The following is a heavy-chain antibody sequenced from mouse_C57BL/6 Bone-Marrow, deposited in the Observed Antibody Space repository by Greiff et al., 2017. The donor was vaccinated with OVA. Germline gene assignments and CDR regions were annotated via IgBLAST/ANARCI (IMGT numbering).Heavy chain of an antibody. Sequence: EVQLQQSGGGLVQPGGSLKLSCAASGFTFSDYYMYWVRQTPEKRLEWVAYISNGGGSTYYPDTVKGRFTISRDNAKNTLYLQMSRLKSEDTAMYYCALLWGYAMDYWGQGTSVTVSS. CDR2: ISNGGGST. CDR3: ALLWGYAMDY. CDR1: GFTFSDYY. J-gene: IGHJ4*01. V-gene: IGHV5-12*01. D-gene: IGHD1-1*02.